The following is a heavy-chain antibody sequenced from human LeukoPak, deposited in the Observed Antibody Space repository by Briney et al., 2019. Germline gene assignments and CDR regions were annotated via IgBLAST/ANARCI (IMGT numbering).Heavy chain of an antibody. Sequence: KPSETLSLTCTVSGGSISSGGYYWSWIRQHPGKGLEWIGYIYYSGSTYYNPSLKSRVTISVDTSKNQFSLKLSYVTAADTAVYYCARGDSSGCDYWGQGTLVTVSS. CDR3: ARGDSSGCDY. V-gene: IGHV4-31*03. CDR1: GGSISSGGYY. CDR2: IYYSGST. J-gene: IGHJ4*02. D-gene: IGHD3-22*01.